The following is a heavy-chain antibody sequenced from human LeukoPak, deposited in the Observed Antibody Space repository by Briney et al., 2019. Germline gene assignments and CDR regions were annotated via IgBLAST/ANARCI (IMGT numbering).Heavy chain of an antibody. CDR3: AKDLRVSFGGEYDY. Sequence: GGTLRLSCAASGFTFSSYGMSWVRQAPGKGLEWVSAISGSGGSTYYADSVKGRFTISRDNSKNTLYLQMNSLRAEDTAVYYCAKDLRVSFGGEYDYWGQGTLVTVSS. CDR2: ISGSGGST. J-gene: IGHJ4*02. CDR1: GFTFSSYG. V-gene: IGHV3-23*01. D-gene: IGHD3-16*01.